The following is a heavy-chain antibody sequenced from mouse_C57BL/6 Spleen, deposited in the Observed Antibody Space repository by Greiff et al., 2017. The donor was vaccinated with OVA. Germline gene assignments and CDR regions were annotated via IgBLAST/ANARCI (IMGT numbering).Heavy chain of an antibody. CDR3: ARRGSSYEYYFDY. Sequence: EVHLVESGGGLVKPGGSLKLSCAASGFTFSDYGMHWVRQAPEKGLEWVAYISSGSSTIYYADTVKGRFTISRDNAKNTLFLQMTSLRSEDTAMDYCARRGSSYEYYFDYWGQGTTLTVSS. CDR2: ISSGSSTI. D-gene: IGHD1-1*01. CDR1: GFTFSDYG. J-gene: IGHJ2*01. V-gene: IGHV5-17*01.